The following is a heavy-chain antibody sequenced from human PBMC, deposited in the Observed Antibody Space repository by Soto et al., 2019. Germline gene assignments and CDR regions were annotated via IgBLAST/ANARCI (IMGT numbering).Heavy chain of an antibody. D-gene: IGHD1-26*01. CDR1: GFTFNTCA. CDR2: ISYDASHT. V-gene: IGHV3-30*18. CDR3: AKPSGKYYPESRVMHV. Sequence: QVQVVESGGGVVQPGRSLRLSCAASGFTFNTCAMHWVRQAPGKGLEWVALISYDASHTDYADSVKGRFTISRDSSDNTLSLIMNSLRPEDTAVYYCAKPSGKYYPESRVMHVWGQGITVTVSS. J-gene: IGHJ6*02.